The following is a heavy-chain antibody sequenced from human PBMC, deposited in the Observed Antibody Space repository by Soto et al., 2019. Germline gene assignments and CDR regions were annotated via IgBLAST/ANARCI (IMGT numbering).Heavy chain of an antibody. CDR3: ARLAGPLYYYDSSGYSHDAFDI. D-gene: IGHD3-22*01. V-gene: IGHV4-30-2*05. Sequence: SETLSLTCAVSGGSISSGGYSWSWMRQPPGKGLEWIGYIYYSGSTYYNPSLKSRVTISVDTSKTQFSLKLSSVTAADTAVYYCARLAGPLYYYDSSGYSHDAFDIWGQGTMVTVSS. CDR1: GGSISSGGYS. J-gene: IGHJ3*02. CDR2: IYYSGST.